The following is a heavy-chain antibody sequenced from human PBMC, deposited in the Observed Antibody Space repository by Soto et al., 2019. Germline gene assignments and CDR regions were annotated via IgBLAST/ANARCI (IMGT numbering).Heavy chain of an antibody. V-gene: IGHV3-48*02. CDR2: ISYNGGQI. D-gene: IGHD5-18*01. CDR3: VADRDTTTPMVHENY. CDR1: GLTFTIYS. Sequence: EVQLVESGGDLIQPGGSLRLSCAASGLTFTIYSMNWVRQAPGKGLEWVSYISYNGGQIAYADSVKGRFTVSRDNAKNSLYLQMNSLRDEDTAIYYCVADRDTTTPMVHENYWGQGTLVTVSS. J-gene: IGHJ4*02.